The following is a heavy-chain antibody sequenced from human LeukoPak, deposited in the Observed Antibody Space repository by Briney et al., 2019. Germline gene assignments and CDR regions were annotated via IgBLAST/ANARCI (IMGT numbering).Heavy chain of an antibody. Sequence: PGGSLRLSCAASGFTFSTYAMHWVRQAPGKGLEWVAVISYDGNNKYYAESVKGRFTISRDNSKNTLDLQMNSLRAEDTALYYCARDVVYDDKFGASDYWGQGTLVTVSS. CDR1: GFTFSTYA. D-gene: IGHD2-8*02. CDR3: ARDVVYDDKFGASDY. J-gene: IGHJ4*02. V-gene: IGHV3-30*04. CDR2: ISYDGNNK.